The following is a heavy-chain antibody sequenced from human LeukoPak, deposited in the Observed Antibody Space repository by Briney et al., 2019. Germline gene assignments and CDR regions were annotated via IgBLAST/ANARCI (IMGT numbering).Heavy chain of an antibody. CDR2: IYTSGST. CDR1: GGSISSGSYY. J-gene: IGHJ5*02. CDR3: ARSADYYGSGINWFDP. D-gene: IGHD3-10*01. V-gene: IGHV4-61*02. Sequence: PSETLSLTCIVSGGSISSGSYYWSWIRQPAGKGLEWIGRIYTSGSTNYNPSLKSRVTISVDTSKNQFSLKLSSVTAADTAVYYCARSADYYGSGINWFDPWGQGTLVTVSS.